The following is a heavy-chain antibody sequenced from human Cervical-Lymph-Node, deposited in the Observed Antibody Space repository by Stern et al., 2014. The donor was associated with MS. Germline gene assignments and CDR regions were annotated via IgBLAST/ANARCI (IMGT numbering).Heavy chain of an antibody. CDR3: ARRGGQRLIHFDS. CDR1: GDFVTNTNY. J-gene: IGHJ4*02. CDR2: ISYAGGT. V-gene: IGHV4-4*02. Sequence: QVQLQESGPGLVKPSETLSLTCVVSGDFVTNTNYWSWVRQSPGKGLEWIGEISYAGGTHYTPPRKSRVLMSLDNSKNQFPLILASVTATDTAVYFCARRGGQRLIHFDSWGQGTLVTVSS. D-gene: IGHD6-25*01.